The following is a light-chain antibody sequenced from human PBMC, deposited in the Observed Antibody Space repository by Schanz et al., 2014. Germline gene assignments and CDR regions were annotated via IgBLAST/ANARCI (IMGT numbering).Light chain of an antibody. CDR3: QQYNGGT. V-gene: IGKV3-15*01. CDR1: QSVSSN. Sequence: EIVMTQSPATLSVSPGERVTLSCRASQSVSSNLAWYQQKPGQAPRLLIYGASTRATGIPARFSGSGSGTEFTLTISSLQSEDFAVYYCQQYNGGTFGQGTKVEIK. CDR2: GAS. J-gene: IGKJ1*01.